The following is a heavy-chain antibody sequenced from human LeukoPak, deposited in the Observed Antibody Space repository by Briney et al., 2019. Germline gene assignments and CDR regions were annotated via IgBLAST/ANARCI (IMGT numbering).Heavy chain of an antibody. CDR3: ARHAEQWLERTWFDP. Sequence: SETLSLTCTVSGGSISSYYWSWIRQPPGKGLEWIGYVYYTGSSNYNPSLTSRATILVDTSRNQFSLELSSVTAADTAVYYCARHAEQWLERTWFDPWGHGTLVTVSS. D-gene: IGHD6-19*01. V-gene: IGHV4-59*08. CDR2: VYYTGSS. CDR1: GGSISSYY. J-gene: IGHJ5*02.